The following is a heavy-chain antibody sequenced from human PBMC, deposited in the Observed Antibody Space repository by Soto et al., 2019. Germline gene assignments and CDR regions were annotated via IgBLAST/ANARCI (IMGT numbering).Heavy chain of an antibody. CDR1: GYRLSIDD. Sequence: LVKGGCKGAGYRLSIDDVKWGRKATGQGLEWMGWMNPNSGNTGYVQKFQGRVTMTRDTSTSTAYMELSSLRSEDTAVYYCARPIVVAPPIFSAAFDI. CDR3: ARPIVVAPPIFSAAFDI. D-gene: IGHD2-21*02. J-gene: IGHJ3*02. V-gene: IGHV1-8*01. CDR2: MNPNSGNT.